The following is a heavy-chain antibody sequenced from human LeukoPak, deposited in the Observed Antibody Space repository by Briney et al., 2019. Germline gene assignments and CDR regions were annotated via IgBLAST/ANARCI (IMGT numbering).Heavy chain of an antibody. CDR2: VSSSSTYT. CDR1: GFTFSDYY. J-gene: IGHJ4*02. V-gene: IGHV3-11*05. Sequence: GGSLRLSCAASGFTFSDYYMSWIRQAPGKGLEWISYVSSSSTYTNYADSVKGRFTISRDNSKNTLYLQMNSLRVEDTAVYYCAREPRSSGWGPLGYWGQGTLVTVSS. CDR3: AREPRSSGWGPLGY. D-gene: IGHD6-19*01.